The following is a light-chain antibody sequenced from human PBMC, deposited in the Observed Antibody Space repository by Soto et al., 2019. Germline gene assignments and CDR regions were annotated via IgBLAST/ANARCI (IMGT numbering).Light chain of an antibody. Sequence: QSALTQPASVSGSPGQSITISCTGTSSDISGYNYVSWYQQYPGKAPKLMIDEVSNRPSGVSDRFSGSKSGNTASLSISGLLTEDEADYYCSSYTRSNTVVVGGGTQLTVL. J-gene: IGLJ3*02. V-gene: IGLV2-14*01. CDR2: EVS. CDR3: SSYTRSNTVV. CDR1: SSDISGYNY.